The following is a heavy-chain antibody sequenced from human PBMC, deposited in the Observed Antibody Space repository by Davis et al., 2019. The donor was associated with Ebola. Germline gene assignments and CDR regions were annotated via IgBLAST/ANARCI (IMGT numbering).Heavy chain of an antibody. CDR1: GASISGDY. Sequence: MPSDTLSLTCSVSGASISGDYWSWIRQSPGKGLEWIGYMLYSGTTNYNPSLKSRVTISVDTSKNQFSLKLSSVTAADTAVYYCASPGNYYGMDVWGQGTTVTVSS. CDR3: ASPGNYYGMDV. J-gene: IGHJ6*02. V-gene: IGHV4-59*08. CDR2: MLYSGTT.